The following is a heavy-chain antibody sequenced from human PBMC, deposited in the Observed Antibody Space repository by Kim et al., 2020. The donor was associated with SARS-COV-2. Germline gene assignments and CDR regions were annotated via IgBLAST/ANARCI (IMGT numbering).Heavy chain of an antibody. V-gene: IGHV3-30-3*01. D-gene: IGHD3-22*01. CDR1: GFTFSSYA. CDR3: ARTFDSSGYSFDY. Sequence: GGSLRLSCAASGFTFSSYAMHWVRQAPGKGLEWVAVISYDGSNKYYADSVKGRFTISRDNSKNTLYLQMNSLRAEDTAVYYCARTFDSSGYSFDYWGQGTRVTVSS. CDR2: ISYDGSNK. J-gene: IGHJ4*02.